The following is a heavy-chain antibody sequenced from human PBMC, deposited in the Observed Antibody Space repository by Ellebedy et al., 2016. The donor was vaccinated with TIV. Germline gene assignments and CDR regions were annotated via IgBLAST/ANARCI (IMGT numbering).Heavy chain of an antibody. CDR3: ARDSKKGWAFDI. CDR1: GGSINTYY. CDR2: VHYTGIT. V-gene: IGHV4-59*12. Sequence: MPSETLSLTCTVSGGSINTYYWTWIRQPPGKGLEYIGFVHYTGITNYNPSLRSRVTLSVDSFKNQFSLKLDSVTAADTAVYYCARDSKKGWAFDIWGQGTMVTVPS. J-gene: IGHJ3*02.